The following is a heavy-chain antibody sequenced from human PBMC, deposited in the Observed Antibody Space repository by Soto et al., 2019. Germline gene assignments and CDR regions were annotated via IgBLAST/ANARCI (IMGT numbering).Heavy chain of an antibody. CDR3: ARDQGTVATFYYYFAMDV. J-gene: IGHJ6*02. D-gene: IGHD4-4*01. CDR1: GFTFRSYG. V-gene: IGHV3-33*01. Sequence: ESGGGVVQPGRSLRLSCAASGFTFRSYGMHWVRQAPGKGLEWVAVIWYDGSNKYYADSVKGRFTISRDNSKNTLYLQMNSLRAEDTAVYYCARDQGTVATFYYYFAMDVWGQGTTVTVSS. CDR2: IWYDGSNK.